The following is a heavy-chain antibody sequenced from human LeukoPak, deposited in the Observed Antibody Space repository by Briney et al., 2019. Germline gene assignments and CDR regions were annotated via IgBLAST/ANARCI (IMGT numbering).Heavy chain of an antibody. D-gene: IGHD5-12*01. V-gene: IGHV1-2*02. J-gene: IGHJ5*02. CDR2: INPHSGGT. CDR1: GYTFTGYY. Sequence: ASVKVSCKASGYTFTGYYIHWVRQAPGQGLEWMGWINPHSGGTNYAQKFQGRVTMTRDTSISTAYMELSSLRSEDTAVYYCASQRVATFDPWGQGTLVTVSS. CDR3: ASQRVATFDP.